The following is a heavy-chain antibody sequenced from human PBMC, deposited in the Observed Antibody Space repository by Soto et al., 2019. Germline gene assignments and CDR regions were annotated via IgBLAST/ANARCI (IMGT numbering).Heavy chain of an antibody. CDR2: MYYSGST. CDR1: GGSISSYY. J-gene: IGHJ4*02. V-gene: IGHV4-59*01. Sequence: KASETLSLTCTVSGGSISSYYWSWIRQPPGKGLEWIGYMYYSGSTNYNPSLKSRVTISVDTSKNQFSLKLSSVTAADTAVDYCARRVRDDVRRSDLDHWGQGTLVTVSS. CDR3: ARRVRDDVRRSDLDH. D-gene: IGHD3-10*02.